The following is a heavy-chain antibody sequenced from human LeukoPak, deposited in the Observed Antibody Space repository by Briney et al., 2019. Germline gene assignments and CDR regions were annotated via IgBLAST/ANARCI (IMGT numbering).Heavy chain of an antibody. CDR2: IYHSGST. Sequence: GTLRLSCAASGFTFSSYGMSWVRQPPGKGLEWIGSIYHSGSTYYNPSLKSRVTISVDTSKNQFSLKLSSVTAADTAVYYCARGDFLYYMDVWGKGTTVTVSS. CDR3: ARGDFLYYMDV. J-gene: IGHJ6*03. CDR1: GFTFSSYG. D-gene: IGHD2-21*02. V-gene: IGHV4-38-2*01.